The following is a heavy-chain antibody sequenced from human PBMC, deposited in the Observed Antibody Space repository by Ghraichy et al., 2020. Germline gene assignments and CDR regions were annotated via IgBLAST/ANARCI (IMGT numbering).Heavy chain of an antibody. V-gene: IGHV4-59*02. CDR3: ARWRNNMDV. CDR2: IYHSGSS. CDR1: GDSVSRFY. Sequence: SQTLSLTCSVSGDSVSRFYWSWTRQSPGKGLEWIGYIYHSGSSMYNPSLKSRVTMSVDTSKNQFSLSLRSVTAADTAMYYCARWRNNMDVWGQGTTVIVSS. D-gene: IGHD1/OR15-1a*01. J-gene: IGHJ6*02.